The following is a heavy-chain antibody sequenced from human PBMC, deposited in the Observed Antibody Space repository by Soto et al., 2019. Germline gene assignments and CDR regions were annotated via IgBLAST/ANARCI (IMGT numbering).Heavy chain of an antibody. V-gene: IGHV3-11*01. CDR1: GFSFSDYY. Sequence: QVQLVESGGGLVKPGGSLRLSCVASGFSFSDYYMTWVRQAPGKGLECVSYINSSGSRRLYADSVRGRSTISRDNSKKSRYLQMNCVIGEDTAVYYCAKFTARGVYLYYGMDVWGQGTTVAVSS. J-gene: IGHJ6*02. D-gene: IGHD3-16*01. CDR3: AKFTARGVYLYYGMDV. CDR2: INSSGSRR.